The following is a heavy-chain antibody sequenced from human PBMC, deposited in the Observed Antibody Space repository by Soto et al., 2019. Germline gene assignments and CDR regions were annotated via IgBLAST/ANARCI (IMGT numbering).Heavy chain of an antibody. D-gene: IGHD5-12*01. CDR1: GGSLSGYY. Sequence: QVQLQQWGAALLKPSETLSLTCAVNGGSLSGYYWSWIRQPPGKGLEWIGEIKDGGSTNYSPSLKSRATISSDTSNNHFSLRLNSVTAADTAVYYCARGQEGVVATHWDQGTLVTVSS. V-gene: IGHV4-34*01. J-gene: IGHJ4*02. CDR2: IKDGGST. CDR3: ARGQEGVVATH.